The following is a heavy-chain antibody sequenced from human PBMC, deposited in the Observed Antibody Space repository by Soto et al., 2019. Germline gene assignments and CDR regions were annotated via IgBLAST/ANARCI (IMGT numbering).Heavy chain of an antibody. CDR2: IGGGGDNI. CDR1: GFTFSSYA. V-gene: IGHV3-23*01. J-gene: IGHJ4*02. Sequence: EVQVLESGGGLVQPGGSLRLCCVASGFTFSSYAMTRVRQAPGKGLEWVSIIGGGGDNIYYADSVKGRFSISRDNLKNTVYLQMNSLRAEDTAVYYCAKDLNGGTFDYWGQGTLVSVSS. D-gene: IGHD7-27*01. CDR3: AKDLNGGTFDY.